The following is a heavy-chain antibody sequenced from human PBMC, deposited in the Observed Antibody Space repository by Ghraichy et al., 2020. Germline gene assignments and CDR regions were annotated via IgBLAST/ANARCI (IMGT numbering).Heavy chain of an antibody. D-gene: IGHD2-2*02. CDR3: ARDPYCSSTNCYTGSWSDP. CDR1: GFTFSSYW. V-gene: IGHV3-74*01. J-gene: IGHJ5*02. CDR2: ISTDGSRT. Sequence: GGSLRLSCAASGFTFSSYWMHWVRQAPGKGLVWVSSISTDGSRTSYADSVKGRFTISRDNAKNTLYLQMNSLRAEDTVVYYCARDPYCSSTNCYTGSWSDPWGLGTLVTVSS.